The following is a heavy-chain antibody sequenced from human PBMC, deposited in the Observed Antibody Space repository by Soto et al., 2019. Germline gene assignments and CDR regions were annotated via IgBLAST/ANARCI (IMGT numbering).Heavy chain of an antibody. Sequence: SETLSLTCAVSGYSISRGYYWGWIRQPPGKGLEWIGSIYHSGSTHYNPSLKSRVAISVDTSKNQFPLKLSSVTAADTAVYYCARDRRDYGGNFDAFDIWGRGTTVTVS. CDR1: GYSISRGYY. V-gene: IGHV4-38-2*02. D-gene: IGHD4-17*01. CDR2: IYHSGST. CDR3: ARDRRDYGGNFDAFDI. J-gene: IGHJ3*02.